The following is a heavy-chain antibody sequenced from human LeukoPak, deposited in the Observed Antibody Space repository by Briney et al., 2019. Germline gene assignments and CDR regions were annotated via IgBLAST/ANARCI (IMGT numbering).Heavy chain of an antibody. Sequence: ASETLSLTCAVSGGSVSGYFWSWSRQPPGKGLEWIGYIYYTESTIYNPSLRSRVTMSVDVSKNQFSLNLSSVTAADTAVYYCARHDPVGHFLRGMDVWGQGTTVTVSS. CDR3: ARHDPVGHFLRGMDV. CDR1: GGSVSGYF. D-gene: IGHD2/OR15-2a*01. CDR2: IYYTEST. J-gene: IGHJ6*02. V-gene: IGHV4-59*08.